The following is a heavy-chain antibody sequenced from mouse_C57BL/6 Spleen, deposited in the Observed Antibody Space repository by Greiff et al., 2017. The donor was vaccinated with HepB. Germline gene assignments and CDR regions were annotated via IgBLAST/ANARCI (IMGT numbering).Heavy chain of an antibody. CDR2: IDPSDSYT. CDR3: ARSGDYGFDY. Sequence: VQLQQSGAELVMPGASVKLSCKASGYTFTSYWMHWVKQRPGQGLEWIGEIDPSDSYTNYNQKFKGKSTLTVDKSSSTAYMQLSSLTSEDSAVYYCARSGDYGFDYWGQGTTLTVSS. D-gene: IGHD2-4*01. CDR1: GYTFTSYW. J-gene: IGHJ2*01. V-gene: IGHV1-69*01.